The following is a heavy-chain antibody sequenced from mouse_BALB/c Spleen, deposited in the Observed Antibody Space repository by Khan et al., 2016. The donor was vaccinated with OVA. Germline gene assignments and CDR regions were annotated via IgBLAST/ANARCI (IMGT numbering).Heavy chain of an antibody. CDR3: ARVNYYGRTCYAMDY. CDR1: GYTFTSYW. D-gene: IGHD1-1*01. Sequence: DLVKPGASVKLSCKASGYTFTSYWINWIKQRPGQGLEWIGRIGPGSGSTYYNEVFKGKATLTVDTSSSTAYIQLSSLSSEDSAVYFCARVNYYGRTCYAMDYWGQGTSVTVSS. V-gene: IGHV1S41*01. J-gene: IGHJ4*01. CDR2: IGPGSGST.